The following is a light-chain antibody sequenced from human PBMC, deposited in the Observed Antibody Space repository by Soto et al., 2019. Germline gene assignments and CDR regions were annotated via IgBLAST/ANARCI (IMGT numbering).Light chain of an antibody. CDR2: AAS. J-gene: IGKJ3*01. Sequence: DIQMTQSPSSLSASVGDRVTITCRASETISRYLNWYQQKPGKAPKLLIYAASSLQSGVPSRFSGSGSVTDFTLTISSLQPEDFATYYCQQAYSTPFTFGPGNKVDIK. CDR1: ETISRY. CDR3: QQAYSTPFT. V-gene: IGKV1-39*01.